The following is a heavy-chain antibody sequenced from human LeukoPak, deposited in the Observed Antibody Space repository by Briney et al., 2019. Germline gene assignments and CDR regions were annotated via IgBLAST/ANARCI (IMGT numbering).Heavy chain of an antibody. CDR2: IYYSGST. J-gene: IGHJ4*02. Sequence: SQTLSLTCTVSGGSISSGDYYWSWIRQPTGKGLEWIGYIYYSGSTYYNPSLKSRVTISVDTSKNQFPLKLSSVTAADTAVYYCAREWEWELRRGAGYFDYWGQGTLVTVSS. D-gene: IGHD1-26*01. CDR3: AREWEWELRRGAGYFDY. V-gene: IGHV4-30-4*08. CDR1: GGSISSGDYY.